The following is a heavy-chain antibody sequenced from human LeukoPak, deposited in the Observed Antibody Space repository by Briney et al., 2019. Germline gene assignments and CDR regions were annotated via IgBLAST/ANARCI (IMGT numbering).Heavy chain of an antibody. CDR3: AKSHHDSWRGYIS. Sequence: PGASLRLSCAASGFTFSHYAMSWVRQAPGKGLEWVSAISSSGDRTYYADSVKGRFTISRDNSKNTLYLQMNSLRAEDTAVYYCAKSHHDSWRGYISWGQGTLVTVSS. J-gene: IGHJ5*02. V-gene: IGHV3-23*01. CDR2: ISSSGDRT. CDR1: GFTFSHYA. D-gene: IGHD3-3*01.